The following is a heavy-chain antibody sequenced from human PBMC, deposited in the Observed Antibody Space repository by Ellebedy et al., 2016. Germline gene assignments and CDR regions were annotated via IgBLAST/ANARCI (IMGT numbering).Heavy chain of an antibody. Sequence: GESLKTSXKGSGYSFTSYWIGWVRQMPGKGLEWMGIIYPGDSDTRYSPSFQGQVTISADKSISTAYLQWSSLKASDTAMYYCATLWYSSSWRYFQHWGQGTLVTVSS. CDR3: ATLWYSSSWRYFQH. V-gene: IGHV5-51*01. CDR2: IYPGDSDT. CDR1: GYSFTSYW. D-gene: IGHD6-13*01. J-gene: IGHJ1*01.